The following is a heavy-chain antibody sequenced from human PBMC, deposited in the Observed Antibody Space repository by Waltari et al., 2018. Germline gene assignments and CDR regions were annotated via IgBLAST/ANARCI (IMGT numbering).Heavy chain of an antibody. CDR3: ARDQRSRIAVADFDY. D-gene: IGHD6-19*01. CDR2: IKQDGSEK. CDR1: GFTFSSYW. V-gene: IGHV3-7*01. J-gene: IGHJ4*02. Sequence: SGFTFSSYWMSWVRQAPGKGLEWVANIKQDGSEKYYVDSVKGRFTISRDNAKNSLYLQMNSLRAEDTAVYYCARDQRSRIAVADFDYWGQGTLVTVSS.